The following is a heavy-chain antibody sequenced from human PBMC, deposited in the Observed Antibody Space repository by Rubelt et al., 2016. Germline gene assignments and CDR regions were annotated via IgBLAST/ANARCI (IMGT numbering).Heavy chain of an antibody. Sequence: QVQLQESGPGLVKPSETLSLTCTVSGGSVSSDSYFWSWIRQPPGTGLEWIGYLYHTGSTNYNSSLTRRVTVSIDTSKHQFYLNLGSAAAADSAIYNGATRRSALGSFEVWGQGIVVTVAS. CDR2: LYHTGST. V-gene: IGHV4-61*01. J-gene: IGHJ4*02. CDR3: ATRRSALGSFEV. D-gene: IGHD3-10*01. CDR1: GGSVSSDSYF.